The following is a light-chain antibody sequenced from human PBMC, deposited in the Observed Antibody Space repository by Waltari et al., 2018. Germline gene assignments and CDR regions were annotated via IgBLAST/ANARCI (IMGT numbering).Light chain of an antibody. Sequence: SYELTQPPSVSVSPGQTARITCSGDALSKKYAYWYQQKSGQAPVLVIYEDIKRPTGIPGRFSGSSAGTTATLTISGAHVEDEADYYCYSTDFSGHDRVFGGGTKLTIL. CDR2: EDI. CDR3: YSTDFSGHDRV. V-gene: IGLV3-10*01. CDR1: ALSKKY. J-gene: IGLJ3*02.